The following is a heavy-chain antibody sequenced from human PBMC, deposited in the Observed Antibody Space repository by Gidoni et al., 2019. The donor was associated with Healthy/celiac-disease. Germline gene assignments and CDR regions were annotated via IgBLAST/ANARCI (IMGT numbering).Heavy chain of an antibody. Sequence: EVQLVESGGGLVKPGGYLRLSCAASGFTFSIYWMSWVHQAPGKGPEWVANIKQEGSEKYYVESVKGRFTISRDNAKNLLYLQMNSLRAEDTAVYYCARRLLWFGELLYPQFYFDYWGQGTLVTVSS. CDR3: ARRLLWFGELLYPQFYFDY. D-gene: IGHD3-10*01. V-gene: IGHV3-7*01. CDR1: GFTFSIYW. CDR2: IKQEGSEK. J-gene: IGHJ4*02.